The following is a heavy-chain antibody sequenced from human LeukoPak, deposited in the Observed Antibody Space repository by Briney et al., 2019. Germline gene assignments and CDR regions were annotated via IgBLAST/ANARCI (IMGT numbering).Heavy chain of an antibody. J-gene: IGHJ4*02. CDR3: AKLPPAAGVHN. V-gene: IGHV3-30*18. CDR1: GFTFSSYG. D-gene: IGHD6-13*01. Sequence: GGSLRLSCAASGFTFSSYGMHWVRQAPGKGLEWVAVISYDGSNKYYADSVKGRFTISRDNSKNTLYLQMNSLRAEDTAVYYCAKLPPAAGVHNWGQGTLVTVSS. CDR2: ISYDGSNK.